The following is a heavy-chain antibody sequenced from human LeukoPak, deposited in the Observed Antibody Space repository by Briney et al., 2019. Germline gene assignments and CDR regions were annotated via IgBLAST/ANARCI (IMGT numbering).Heavy chain of an antibody. CDR1: GFTFSSYW. CDR2: IKQDGSEK. J-gene: IGHJ4*02. CDR3: ARSLGVDYGRYFDY. D-gene: IGHD4-17*01. V-gene: IGHV3-7*03. Sequence: GGSLRLSCAASGFTFSSYWMSWVRQVPGKGLEWVANIKQDGSEKYYVDSVKGRFTISRDNAKNSLYLQMNSLRAEDTAVYYCARSLGVDYGRYFDYWGQGTLVTVSS.